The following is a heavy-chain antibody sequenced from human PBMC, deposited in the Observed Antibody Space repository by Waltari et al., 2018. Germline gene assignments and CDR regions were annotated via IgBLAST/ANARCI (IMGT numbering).Heavy chain of an antibody. CDR1: GGSISSSSYY. V-gene: IGHV4-39*07. D-gene: IGHD6-13*01. CDR2: SYYRGST. Sequence: QLQLQESGPGLVKPSETLSLTCTVSGGSISSSSYYWGWIRQPPGKGLEWIGSSYYRGSTYYDPSLKSRVTISGDTSKNQFSLKLSSVTAADTAVYYCARDSGIAAAGFDYWGQGTLVTVSS. CDR3: ARDSGIAAAGFDY. J-gene: IGHJ4*02.